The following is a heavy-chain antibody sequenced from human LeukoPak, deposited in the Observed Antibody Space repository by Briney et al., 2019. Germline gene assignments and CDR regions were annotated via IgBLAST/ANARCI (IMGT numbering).Heavy chain of an antibody. Sequence: GASVKVSCKASGYTLTSYAMHWVRQAPGQRLEWMGWINAGNGNTKYSQKFQGRVTITRDTSASTAYMELSSLRSEDTAVYYCARATRWQIFDYWGQGTLVTVSS. J-gene: IGHJ4*02. D-gene: IGHD4-23*01. V-gene: IGHV1-3*01. CDR2: INAGNGNT. CDR3: ARATRWQIFDY. CDR1: GYTLTSYA.